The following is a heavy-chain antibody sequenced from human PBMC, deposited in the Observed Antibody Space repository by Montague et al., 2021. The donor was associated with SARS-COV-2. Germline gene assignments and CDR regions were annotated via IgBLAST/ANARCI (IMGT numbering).Heavy chain of an antibody. Sequence: SETLSLTCTVSGGSISSSSYYWGWIRQPPGKGLEWIGNIYYSGSTYYNPSLKSRVTISVDTSENQFSLKLISVTAADTAVYYCARHYYGSSGYYSPWYFDLWGRGTLVTVSS. J-gene: IGHJ2*01. CDR1: GGSISSSSYY. CDR3: ARHYYGSSGYYSPWYFDL. V-gene: IGHV4-39*01. D-gene: IGHD3-22*01. CDR2: IYYSGST.